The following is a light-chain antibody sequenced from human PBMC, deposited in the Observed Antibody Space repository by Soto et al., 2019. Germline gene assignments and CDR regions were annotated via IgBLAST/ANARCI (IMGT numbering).Light chain of an antibody. CDR2: AAS. J-gene: IGKJ4*01. CDR1: QGISNY. V-gene: IGKV1-27*01. Sequence: DIQMTQSPSSLSASVGDRVTITCRARQGISNYLAWYQQKPGKVPKLLIYAASTLQSGVPSRFSGSGSGTDFTLTISSLQPEDVATYYCQNYNCAPFTFGGGTKVEIK. CDR3: QNYNCAPFT.